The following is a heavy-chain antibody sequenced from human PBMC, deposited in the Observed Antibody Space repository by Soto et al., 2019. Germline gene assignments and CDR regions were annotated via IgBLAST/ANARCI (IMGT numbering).Heavy chain of an antibody. Sequence: PGGSLRRSCTASGFTFKNFAMHWVRQAPGKGLEWVSGISWNSGSINYAASVKGRFTVSRDNARNSLFLQMHSLTSEDSAVYYCTKGPTTTDWFHPWGQGTQVTVSS. CDR2: ISWNSGSI. CDR3: TKGPTTTDWFHP. CDR1: GFTFKNFA. J-gene: IGHJ5*02. D-gene: IGHD1-1*01. V-gene: IGHV3-9*01.